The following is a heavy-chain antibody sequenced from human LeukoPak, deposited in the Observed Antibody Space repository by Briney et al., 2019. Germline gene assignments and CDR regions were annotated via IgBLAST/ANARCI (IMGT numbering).Heavy chain of an antibody. CDR3: AKDEEYFSSTSCYTGGSAFDI. D-gene: IGHD2-2*02. J-gene: IGHJ3*02. Sequence: GGSLRLSCAASGFTFSSYPMHWVRQAPGKGLEWVAVISYDGSNKYYADSVKGRFTISRDNSKNTLYLQMNSLRAEDTAVYYWAKDEEYFSSTSCYTGGSAFDIWGQGTMVTVSS. V-gene: IGHV3-30-3*01. CDR2: ISYDGSNK. CDR1: GFTFSSYP.